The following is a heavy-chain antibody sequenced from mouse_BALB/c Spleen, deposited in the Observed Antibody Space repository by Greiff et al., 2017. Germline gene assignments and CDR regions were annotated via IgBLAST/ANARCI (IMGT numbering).Heavy chain of an antibody. CDR1: GFAFSSYD. CDR2: ISSGGGST. CDR3: ARHYGPYYFDY. Sequence: EVKVVESGGGLVKPGGSLKLSCAASGFAFSSYDMSWVRQTPEKRLEWVAYISSGGGSTYYPDTVKGRFTISRDNAKNTLYLQMSSLKSEDTAMYYCARHYGPYYFDYWGQGTTLTVSS. J-gene: IGHJ2*01. D-gene: IGHD1-2*01. V-gene: IGHV5-12-1*01.